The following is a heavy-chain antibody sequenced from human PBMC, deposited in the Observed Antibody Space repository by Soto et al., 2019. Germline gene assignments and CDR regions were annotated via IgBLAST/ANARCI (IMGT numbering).Heavy chain of an antibody. J-gene: IGHJ5*02. CDR2: IYYSGST. CDR1: GGSVSSGSYY. Sequence: QVQLQESGPGLVKPSETLSLTCTVSGGSVSSGSYYWSWIRQPPGKGLDWIGYIYYSGSTNYNPSLKSRVTISVDTYNNQWSLKLSSVTAADTAVSYCARETYYHGSGSSGFDPWGQGTLVTVSS. V-gene: IGHV4-61*01. CDR3: ARETYYHGSGSSGFDP. D-gene: IGHD3-10*01.